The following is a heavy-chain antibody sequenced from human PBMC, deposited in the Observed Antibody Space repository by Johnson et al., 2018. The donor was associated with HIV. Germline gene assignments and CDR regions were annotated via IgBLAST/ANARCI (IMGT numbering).Heavy chain of an antibody. CDR1: GFTVSSNS. CDR2: IYRGGST. J-gene: IGHJ3*02. V-gene: IGHV3-66*01. Sequence: VQLVESGGALVQPGGSLRLSCAASGFTVSSNSMTWVRQAPGKGLEWVSLIYRGGSTYYADSVKGRFTISRDNSKNTLYLQMNSLRAEDTAVYYCARGALGSFDIWGQGTMVTVSA. D-gene: IGHD3-10*01. CDR3: ARGALGSFDI.